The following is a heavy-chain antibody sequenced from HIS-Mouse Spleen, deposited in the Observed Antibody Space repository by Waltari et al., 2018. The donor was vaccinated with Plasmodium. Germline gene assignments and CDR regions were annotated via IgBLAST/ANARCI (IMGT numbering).Heavy chain of an antibody. Sequence: QVQLQESGPGLVKPSETLSPTCPVSAGPLSSYYWSWLRQPPGKGLKWIGYIYYSGSTNYNPSLKSRVTISVDTSKNQCSLKLSSVTAADTAVYYCARVGRRIWGAFDIWGQGTMVTVSS. CDR2: IYYSGST. D-gene: IGHD3-16*01. J-gene: IGHJ3*02. CDR1: AGPLSSYY. V-gene: IGHV4-59*01. CDR3: ARVGRRIWGAFDI.